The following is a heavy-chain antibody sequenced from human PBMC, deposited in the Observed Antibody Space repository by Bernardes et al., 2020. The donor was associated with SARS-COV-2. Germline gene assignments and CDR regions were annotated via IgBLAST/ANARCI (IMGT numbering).Heavy chain of an antibody. Sequence: SEPLSLTCTVSGGSISSYYWSWIRQPAGKGLEWIGRIYTSGSTNYNPSLKSRVTMSVDTSKNQFSLKLSSVTAADTAVYYCARLYSSSWYAPIGDWGQGTLVTVSS. D-gene: IGHD6-13*01. V-gene: IGHV4-4*07. CDR2: IYTSGST. J-gene: IGHJ4*02. CDR3: ARLYSSSWYAPIGD. CDR1: GGSISSYY.